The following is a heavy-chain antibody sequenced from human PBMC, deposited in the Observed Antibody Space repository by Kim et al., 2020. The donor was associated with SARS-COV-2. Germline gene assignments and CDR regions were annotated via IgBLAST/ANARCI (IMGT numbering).Heavy chain of an antibody. CDR3: ARDHESWGSSAYYWSY. V-gene: IGHV1-3*01. J-gene: IGHJ4*02. CDR1: GYTFSSYA. CDR2: INAANGNT. Sequence: ASVKVSCKASGYTFSSYAIHWVRQAPGQRLEWMGWINAANGNTKYSQKFQDRATITRDTTASTAYMELSSLRSEDTAVYYCARDHESWGSSAYYWSYWGQGTLVTVSS. D-gene: IGHD3-22*01.